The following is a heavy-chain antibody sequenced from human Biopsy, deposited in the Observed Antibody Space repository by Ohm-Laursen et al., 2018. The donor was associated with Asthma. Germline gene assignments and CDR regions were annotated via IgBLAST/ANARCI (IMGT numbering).Heavy chain of an antibody. D-gene: IGHD6-13*01. CDR3: ARGQKSAGDRWFDP. J-gene: IGHJ5*02. CDR2: INPNSGAT. V-gene: IGHV1-2*06. CDR1: GYPFIGYH. Sequence: GASVKVSCKASGYPFIGYHIHWMRQAPGQGLEWMGRINPNSGATNYAQKFQGRVTMTRETSTSTAYMEVSRLRSDDTAVYYCARGQKSAGDRWFDPWGQGTLVTVSS.